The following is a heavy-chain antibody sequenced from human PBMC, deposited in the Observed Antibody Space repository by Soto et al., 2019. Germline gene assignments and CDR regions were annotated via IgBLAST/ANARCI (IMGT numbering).Heavy chain of an antibody. V-gene: IGHV3-9*01. CDR1: GFTFDDYA. D-gene: IGHD6-19*01. J-gene: IGHJ4*02. CDR3: AKDILAVAGSNYFDY. Sequence: VQLVESGGGLVQPGRSLRLSCAASGFTFDDYAMHWVRQAPGKGLEWVSGISWNSGSIGYADSVKGRFTISRDNAKNSLYLQMNSLRAEDTALYYCAKDILAVAGSNYFDYWGQGTLVTVSS. CDR2: ISWNSGSI.